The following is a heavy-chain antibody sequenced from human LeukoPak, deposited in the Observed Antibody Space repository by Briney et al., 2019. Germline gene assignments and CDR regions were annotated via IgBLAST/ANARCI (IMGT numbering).Heavy chain of an antibody. D-gene: IGHD5-24*01. CDR2: ISDDGSNQ. J-gene: IGHJ4*02. CDR1: GFTFSSYA. V-gene: IGHV3-30*04. CDR3: ARDGLAGLQLGALDY. Sequence: HPGGSLRLSCAASGFTFSSYAMHWVRQAPGKGLEWVAVISDDGSNQYYADSVKGRFTISRDNSKITLYLQMNSLRDEDTAVYYCARDGLAGLQLGALDYWGQGTLVTVSS.